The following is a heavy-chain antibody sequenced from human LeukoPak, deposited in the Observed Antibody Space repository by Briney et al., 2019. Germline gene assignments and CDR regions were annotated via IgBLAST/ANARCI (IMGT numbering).Heavy chain of an antibody. D-gene: IGHD4-17*01. CDR1: GFTFSSYG. CDR2: ISYDGSNK. CDR3: AKGTTVTAWYFDL. Sequence: GGSLRLSCAASGFTFSSYGMHWVRQAPGKGLEWVAVISYDGSNKYYADSVKGRFTISRDNSKNTLYLQMNSLRAEDTAVYYCAKGTTVTAWYFDLWGRGTLVTVSS. V-gene: IGHV3-30*18. J-gene: IGHJ2*01.